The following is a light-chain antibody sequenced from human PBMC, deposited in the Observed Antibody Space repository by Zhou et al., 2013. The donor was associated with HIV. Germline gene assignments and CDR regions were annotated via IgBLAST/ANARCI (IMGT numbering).Light chain of an antibody. CDR2: GAS. J-gene: IGKJ2*01. CDR3: QQYNSYPYT. CDR1: QDIRND. Sequence: TQLTQSPSSLSASVGDRVTITCRASQDIRNDLGWYQQEPGKSPKRLIYGASILQSGVPSRFSGSGSGTEFTLTISSLQPDDFATYYCQQYNSYPYTFGQGTKLEIK. V-gene: IGKV1-17*01.